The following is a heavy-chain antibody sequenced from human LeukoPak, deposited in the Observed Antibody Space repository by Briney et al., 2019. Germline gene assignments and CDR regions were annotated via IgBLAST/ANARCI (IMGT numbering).Heavy chain of an antibody. CDR1: GGSISNYY. J-gene: IGHJ4*02. CDR2: IYYTGTT. CDR3: VRSNYFDY. Sequence: PSETLSLTCTVSGGSISNYYWSWIRQPPGKRLESIGYIYYTGTTNYHPSLKSRVTMSVDTSRNQLSLKLSSVTAADTAVYYCVRSNYFDYWGQGALVTVSS. V-gene: IGHV4-59*01.